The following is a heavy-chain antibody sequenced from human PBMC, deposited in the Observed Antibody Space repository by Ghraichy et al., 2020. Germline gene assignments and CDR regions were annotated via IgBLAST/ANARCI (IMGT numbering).Heavy chain of an antibody. CDR3: ARDSVRWSLGGMAV. J-gene: IGHJ6*02. CDR1: GGSLNSYF. CDR2: SYYNGDT. Sequence: SETLSLTCTVSGGSLNSYFWTWIRQPPGRGLQWIGYSYYNGDTDYTPSLKSRLTMSIDTSKNQFSMKLRSLTAADTAVYYCARDSVRWSLGGMAVRGRGITVSVSS. D-gene: IGHD2-8*01. V-gene: IGHV4-59*01.